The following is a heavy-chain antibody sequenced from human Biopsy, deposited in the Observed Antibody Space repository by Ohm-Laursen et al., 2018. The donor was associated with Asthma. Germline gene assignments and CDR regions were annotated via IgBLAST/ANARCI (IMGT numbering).Heavy chain of an antibody. J-gene: IGHJ4*02. CDR1: GGTFSTFG. Sequence: SSVKVSCKASGGTFSTFGISRVRQAPGQGLEWMGRIIPFYGTATYAQNFQGRLTLTADESTSTAYMELSRLRSEDTAVYFCARDYDGDYVQRHLPLAYWGQGTLVTVSS. CDR2: IIPFYGTA. V-gene: IGHV1-69*15. CDR3: ARDYDGDYVQRHLPLAY. D-gene: IGHD4-17*01.